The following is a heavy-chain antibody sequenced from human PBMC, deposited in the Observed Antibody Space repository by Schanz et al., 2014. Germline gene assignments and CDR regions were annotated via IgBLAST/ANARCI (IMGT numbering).Heavy chain of an antibody. CDR1: GFSFSSYS. Sequence: DLVESGGGLIQRGESLRLSCSASGFSFSSYSMNWVRQAPGKGLEWLSSIDGKSTTVYYADSVKGRFTVSRDNARNSLYLHMNTLGADDKAVYYCQRDCDRSYHNYYMDDWGKGTTVTVSS. V-gene: IGHV3-48*01. D-gene: IGHD2-21*02. J-gene: IGHJ6*03. CDR3: QRDCDRSYHNYYMDD. CDR2: IDGKSTTV.